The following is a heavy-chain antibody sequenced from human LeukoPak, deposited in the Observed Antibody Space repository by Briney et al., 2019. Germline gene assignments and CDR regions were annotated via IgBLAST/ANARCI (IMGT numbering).Heavy chain of an antibody. D-gene: IGHD6-13*01. CDR2: IIPIFGTA. CDR3: ARNIYYSSTLDY. V-gene: IGHV1-69*06. CDR1: GYTFTSYY. J-gene: IGHJ4*02. Sequence: ASVKVSCKASGYTFTSYYMHWVRQAPGQGLEWMGGIIPIFGTANYAQKFQGRVTITADKSTSTAYMELSSLRSEDTAVYYCARNIYYSSTLDYWGQGTLVTVSS.